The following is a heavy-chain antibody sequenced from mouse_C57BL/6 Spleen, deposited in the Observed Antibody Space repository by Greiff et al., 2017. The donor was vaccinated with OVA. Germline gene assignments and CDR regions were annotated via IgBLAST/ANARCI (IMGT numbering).Heavy chain of an antibody. CDR2: ISDGGSYT. D-gene: IGHD2-4*01. CDR1: GFTFSSYA. V-gene: IGHV5-4*01. J-gene: IGHJ4*01. CDR3: ARGRDDYWNYAMDY. Sequence: EVQRVESGGGLVKPGGSLKLSCAASGFTFSSYAMSWVRQTPEKRLEWVATISDGGSYTYYPDNVKGRFTISRDNAKNNLYLQMSHLKSEDTAMYYCARGRDDYWNYAMDYWGQGTSVTVSS.